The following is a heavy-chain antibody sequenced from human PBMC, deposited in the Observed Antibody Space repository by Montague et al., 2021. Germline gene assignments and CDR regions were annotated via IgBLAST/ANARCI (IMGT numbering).Heavy chain of an antibody. J-gene: IGHJ6*02. CDR3: ARRCYGDPQTDPEPANCALDV. D-gene: IGHD1-14*01. CDR2: MLYRGNT. V-gene: IGHV4-39*01. Sequence: SETLSLTCSVSGVSIGEKSFYWGWVRQAPRRGLEWIGHMLYRGNTYYNPSLQSRVSIPVDTSKNQFSLTLTSVTASDTAVYYCARRCYGDPQTDPEPANCALDVWGQGTSVTVSS. CDR1: GVSIGEKSFY.